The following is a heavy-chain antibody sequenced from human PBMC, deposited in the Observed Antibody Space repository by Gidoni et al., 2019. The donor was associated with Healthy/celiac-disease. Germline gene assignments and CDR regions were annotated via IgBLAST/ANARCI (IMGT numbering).Heavy chain of an antibody. D-gene: IGHD3-3*01. CDR2: IYYSGST. V-gene: IGHV4-39*01. CDR1: GGSISSSSYY. CDR3: ARLSLTDFWSGYYLDY. Sequence: QLQLQESGPGLVKPSETLSLTSTVSGGSISSSSYYWGWIRQPPGKGLEWIGSIYYSGSTYYNPSLKSRVTISVDTSKNQFSLKLRAVTAADTAVYYCARLSLTDFWSGYYLDYWGQGTLVTVSS. J-gene: IGHJ4*02.